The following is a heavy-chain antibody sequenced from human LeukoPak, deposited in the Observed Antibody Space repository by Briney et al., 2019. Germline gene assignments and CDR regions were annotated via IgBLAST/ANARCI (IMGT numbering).Heavy chain of an antibody. Sequence: GGSLRLSCAASGFTFSSYEMNWVRQAPGKGLEWVSYISSSSSTIYYADSVKGRFTISRDNAEDSLYLQMNSLRAEDTAVYYCASIYSRDYFDYWGQGTLVTVSS. CDR2: ISSSSSTI. V-gene: IGHV3-48*03. J-gene: IGHJ4*02. CDR3: ASIYSRDYFDY. D-gene: IGHD2-15*01. CDR1: GFTFSSYE.